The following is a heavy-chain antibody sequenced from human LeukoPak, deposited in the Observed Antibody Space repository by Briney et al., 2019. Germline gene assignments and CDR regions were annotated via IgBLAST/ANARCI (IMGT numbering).Heavy chain of an antibody. CDR1: GGSFSGYY. CDR3: ARGCIGDYEGYFDY. D-gene: IGHD4-17*01. Sequence: PSETLSLTCAVYGGSFSGYYWSWIRQPPGKGLEWIGEINHSGSTNYNPSLKSRVTISVDTSKNQFSLKLSSVTAADTAVYYCARGCIGDYEGYFDYWGQGTLVTVSS. J-gene: IGHJ4*02. V-gene: IGHV4-34*01. CDR2: INHSGST.